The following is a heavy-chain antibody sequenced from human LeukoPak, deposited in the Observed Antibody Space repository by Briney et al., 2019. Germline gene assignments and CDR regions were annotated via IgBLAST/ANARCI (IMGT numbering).Heavy chain of an antibody. Sequence: PGGSLRLSCAASGFTFSSYAMSWVRQAPGKGLEWVSAISGSGGSTYYADSVKGRFTISRDNSKNTLYLQTNSLRAEDTAVYYCANQDFGSYGGGVDYWGQGTLVTVSS. D-gene: IGHD1-26*01. CDR1: GFTFSSYA. J-gene: IGHJ4*02. V-gene: IGHV3-23*01. CDR2: ISGSGGST. CDR3: ANQDFGSYGGGVDY.